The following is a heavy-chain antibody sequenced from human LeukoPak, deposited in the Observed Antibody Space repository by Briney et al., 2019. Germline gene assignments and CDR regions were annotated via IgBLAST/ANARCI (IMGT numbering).Heavy chain of an antibody. CDR3: ARDVHYDTLTGYSTGMDV. CDR2: INTNIGVT. D-gene: IGHD3-9*01. Sequence: ASVKVSCKASGYTFPGYYIHWVRQAPGQGLEWVGWINTNIGVTNYAQKFQGRVTMTRDTSIYTAYMELSRLRSDDTAVYYCARDVHYDTLTGYSTGMDVWGQGTTVTVSS. CDR1: GYTFPGYY. V-gene: IGHV1-2*02. J-gene: IGHJ6*02.